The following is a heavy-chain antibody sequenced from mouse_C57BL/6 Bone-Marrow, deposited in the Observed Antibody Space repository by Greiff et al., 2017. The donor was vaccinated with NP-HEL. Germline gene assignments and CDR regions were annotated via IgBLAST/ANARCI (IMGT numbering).Heavy chain of an antibody. CDR3: ARQGSSGYLQAMDY. CDR2: ISNGGGST. J-gene: IGHJ4*01. D-gene: IGHD3-2*02. CDR1: GFTFSDYY. Sequence: VQGVESGGGLVQPGGSLKLSCAASGFTFSDYYMYWVRQTPEKRLEWVAYISNGGGSTYYPDTVKGRFTISRDNAKNTLYLQMSRLKSEDTAMYYCARQGSSGYLQAMDYWGQGTSVTVSS. V-gene: IGHV5-12*01.